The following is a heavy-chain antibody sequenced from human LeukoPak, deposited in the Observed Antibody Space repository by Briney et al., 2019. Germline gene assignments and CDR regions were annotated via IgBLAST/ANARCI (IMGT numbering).Heavy chain of an antibody. V-gene: IGHV4-59*08. J-gene: IGHJ4*02. CDR3: ARLAAISGSDYPDD. CDR2: IFYSGNT. D-gene: IGHD1-26*01. CDR1: GVSISSYY. Sequence: PSETLSLTCTVSGVSISSYYWSWIRQPPGKGMEWIGYIFYSGNTIYNPSIRSRVTISADTSTNHFSLRLRSVTAADTAVYYCARLAAISGSDYPDDWGQGTLVTVSS.